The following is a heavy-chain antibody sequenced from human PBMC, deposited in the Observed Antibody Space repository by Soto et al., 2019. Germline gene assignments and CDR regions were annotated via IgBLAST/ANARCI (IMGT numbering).Heavy chain of an antibody. CDR2: ISGSGGST. Sequence: GGSLRLSCAASGFTFSSYAMSWVRQAPGKGLEWVSAISGSGGSTYYADSVKGRFTISRDNSKNTLYLQMNRLRAEDTAVYYCAKAQTRQYYDILNGCDYWGQGTLVTVSS. D-gene: IGHD3-9*01. V-gene: IGHV3-23*01. CDR3: AKAQTRQYYDILNGCDY. CDR1: GFTFSSYA. J-gene: IGHJ4*02.